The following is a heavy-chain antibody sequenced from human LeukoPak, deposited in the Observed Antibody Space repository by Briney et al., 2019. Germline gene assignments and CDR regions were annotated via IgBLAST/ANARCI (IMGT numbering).Heavy chain of an antibody. V-gene: IGHV3-21*01. Sequence: AGGSLRLSCAASGFTFSSYSMNWVRQAPGGGLEWVSSISSSSSYIYYADSVKGRFTISRDNAKNSLYLQMNSLRAEDTAVYYCARASSSWDHFDYWGQGTLVTVSS. CDR1: GFTFSSYS. CDR2: ISSSSSYI. J-gene: IGHJ4*02. D-gene: IGHD6-13*01. CDR3: ARASSSWDHFDY.